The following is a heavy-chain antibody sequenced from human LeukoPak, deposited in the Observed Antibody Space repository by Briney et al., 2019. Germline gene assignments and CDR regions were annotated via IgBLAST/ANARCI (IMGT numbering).Heavy chain of an antibody. V-gene: IGHV4-4*09. CDR2: IYTSGST. CDR3: ARHSAVVAAADAFDI. CDR1: GGSISSYY. J-gene: IGHJ3*02. D-gene: IGHD2-15*01. Sequence: PSETLSLTCTVSGGSISSYYWSGIRQPPGKGLEWIGYIYTSGSTNYNPSLKSRVTISVDTSKNQFSLKLSSVTAADTAVYYCARHSAVVAAADAFDIWGQGTMVTVSS.